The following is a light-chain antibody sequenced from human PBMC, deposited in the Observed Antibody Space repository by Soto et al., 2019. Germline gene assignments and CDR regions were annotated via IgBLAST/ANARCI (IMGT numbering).Light chain of an antibody. V-gene: IGLV2-14*01. J-gene: IGLJ3*02. Sequence: QSALTPPASVSGSPGQSITISCTGTSSDVGGYNYVSWYQQHPGKAPKLMIYDVSNRPSGVSNRFSGSKSGNTASLTISGLQAEDEADYYCSSYTSSGTFGVFGGGTQLTVL. CDR1: SSDVGGYNY. CDR3: SSYTSSGTFGV. CDR2: DVS.